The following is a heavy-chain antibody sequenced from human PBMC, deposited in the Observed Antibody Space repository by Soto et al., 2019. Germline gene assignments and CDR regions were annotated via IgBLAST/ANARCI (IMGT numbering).Heavy chain of an antibody. CDR1: EFTFSDYV. CDR2: IRGSGFKT. J-gene: IGHJ4*02. CDR3: VKGDADYGSGVFDC. D-gene: IGHD3-10*01. Sequence: PGGSLRLSCAASEFTFSDYVMTWVRQAPGKGLEWVSSIRGSGFKTYYADIAKGRFTISRDNSKNTLYLQMNSLRGEDTAVYYCVKGDADYGSGVFDCWGQGTLVTVSS. V-gene: IGHV3-23*01.